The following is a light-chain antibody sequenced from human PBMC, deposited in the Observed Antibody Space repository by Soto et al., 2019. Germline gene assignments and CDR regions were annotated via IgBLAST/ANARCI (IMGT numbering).Light chain of an antibody. J-gene: IGLJ2*01. CDR2: RNN. V-gene: IGLV1-47*01. CDR1: SSNIGSNF. CDR3: AAWDDSLSGVV. Sequence: QSVLTQPPSASGTPGQRVTLSCSGSSSNIGSNFIYWYQQLPGTAPKLLIDRNNQRPSGVPDRFSGSKSGTSASLAISGLRSEDEGDYHCAAWDDSLSGVVFGGGTKLTVL.